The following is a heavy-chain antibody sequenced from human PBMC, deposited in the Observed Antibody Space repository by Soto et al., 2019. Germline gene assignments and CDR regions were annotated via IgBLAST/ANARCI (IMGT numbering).Heavy chain of an antibody. CDR1: GFKFRDYG. D-gene: IGHD2-8*01. V-gene: IGHV3-33*01. J-gene: IGHJ6*02. CDR2: IWFDGSKK. Sequence: PGGSLRLSCAASGFKFRDYGMHWVRQAPGKGLEWVAVIWFDGSKKYYADSVKGRFTISRDNSKNTLYLQMSSLRVEDTAVYYCARGLGWCNSATCHEEDDYYYYAMDVWGLGTTVTVSS. CDR3: ARGLGWCNSATCHEEDDYYYYAMDV.